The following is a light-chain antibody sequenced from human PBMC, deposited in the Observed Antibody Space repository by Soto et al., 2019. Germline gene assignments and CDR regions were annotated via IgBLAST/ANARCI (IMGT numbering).Light chain of an antibody. Sequence: EVVMTQSPATLRVSPGERATLSCRASQSVSSNLAWYQQKPGRAPRLLIYGASIRATGVPARFSGSGSGTEFTLTISSLQSEDFAVYFCQQYNTLITFGQGTRLEIK. CDR1: QSVSSN. CDR3: QQYNTLIT. CDR2: GAS. V-gene: IGKV3-15*01. J-gene: IGKJ5*01.